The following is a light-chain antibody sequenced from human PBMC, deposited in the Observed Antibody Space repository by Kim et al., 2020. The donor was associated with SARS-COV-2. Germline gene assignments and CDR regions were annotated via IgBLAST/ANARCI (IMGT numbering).Light chain of an antibody. CDR1: STNIGSNY. V-gene: IGLV1-47*01. Sequence: GQRVTISCSGSSTNIGSNYVYWYQQLPGTAPKLLIYRNNQRPSGVPDRFSGSKSGTSASLAISGLRSEDEADYYCAAWDDSLSGWVFGGGTKLTVL. CDR2: RNN. J-gene: IGLJ3*02. CDR3: AAWDDSLSGWV.